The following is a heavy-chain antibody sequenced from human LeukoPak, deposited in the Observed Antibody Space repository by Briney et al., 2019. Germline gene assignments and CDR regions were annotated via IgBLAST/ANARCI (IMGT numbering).Heavy chain of an antibody. Sequence: GGSLRLSCAASGFTFSDYYMSWIRQAPGKGLEWVSYISSSGSTIYYADSVKGRFTISRDNAKNSLYLQMNSLRAEDTAVYYCASINGPFYQFYFDYWGQGSYFDYWGQGTLVTVSS. J-gene: IGHJ4*02. V-gene: IGHV3-11*01. CDR2: ISSSGSTI. CDR1: GFTFSDYY. D-gene: IGHD2/OR15-2a*01. CDR3: ASINGPFYQFYFDYWGQGSYFDY.